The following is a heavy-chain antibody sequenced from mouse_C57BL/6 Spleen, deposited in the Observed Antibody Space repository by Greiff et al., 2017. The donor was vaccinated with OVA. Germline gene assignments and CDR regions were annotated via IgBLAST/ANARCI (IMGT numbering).Heavy chain of an antibody. D-gene: IGHD1-1*01. V-gene: IGHV1-18*01. J-gene: IGHJ2*01. CDR1: GYTFTDYN. CDR3: ARSPFFYGSSYDY. CDR2: INPNNGGT. Sequence: VQLQQSGPELVKPGASVKIPCKASGYTFTDYNMDWVKQSHGKSLEWIGDINPNNGGTIYNQKFKGKATLTVDKSSSTAYMELRSLTSEDTAVYYCARSPFFYGSSYDYWGQGTTLTVSS.